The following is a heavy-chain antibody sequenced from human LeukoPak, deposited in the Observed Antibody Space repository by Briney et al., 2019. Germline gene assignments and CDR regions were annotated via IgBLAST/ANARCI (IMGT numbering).Heavy chain of an antibody. CDR3: TRQVVVAAYPDY. D-gene: IGHD2-15*01. CDR2: IRSKSYGGTT. CDR1: GFMFGDYA. Sequence: GGSLRLSCTASGFMFGDYAMSWFRQAPGKGLEWVGFIRSKSYGGTTEYAASVKGRFTFSRDDSKSIAYLQMSSLRTEDTAMYYCTRQVVVAAYPDYWGQGTLVTVSS. V-gene: IGHV3-49*03. J-gene: IGHJ4*02.